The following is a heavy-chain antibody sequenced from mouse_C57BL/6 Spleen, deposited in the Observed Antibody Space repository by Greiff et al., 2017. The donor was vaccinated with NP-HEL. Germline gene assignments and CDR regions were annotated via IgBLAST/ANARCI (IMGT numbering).Heavy chain of an antibody. V-gene: IGHV1-15*01. CDR1: GYTFTDYE. Sequence: QVQLQQSGAELVRPGASVTLSCKASGYTFTDYEMHWVKQTPVHGLEWIGAIDPETGGTAYNQKFKGKAILTADKSSSTAYMELRSLTSEDSAVYYCTRTYYDYDFAYWGQGTLVTVSA. J-gene: IGHJ3*01. CDR3: TRTYYDYDFAY. D-gene: IGHD2-4*01. CDR2: IDPETGGT.